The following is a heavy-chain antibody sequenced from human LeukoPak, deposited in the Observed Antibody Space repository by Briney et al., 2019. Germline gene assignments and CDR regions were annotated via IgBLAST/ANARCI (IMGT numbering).Heavy chain of an antibody. V-gene: IGHV4-59*01. CDR3: ARVLARGMAVAGDAFDI. J-gene: IGHJ3*02. D-gene: IGHD6-19*01. CDR2: IYYSGST. CDR1: GDSISDYS. Sequence: PSETLSLTCTVSGDSISDYSWSWIPQPPGKGLEWIGYIYYSGSTNYIPSLKSRVTISVDTSKNQFSLKLSSVTAADTAVYYCARVLARGMAVAGDAFDIWGQGTMVTVSS.